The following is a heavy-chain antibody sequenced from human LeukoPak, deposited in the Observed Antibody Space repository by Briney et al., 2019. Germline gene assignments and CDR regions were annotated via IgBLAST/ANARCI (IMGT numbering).Heavy chain of an antibody. CDR3: ARESEFGELLFDY. CDR2: IIPIFATP. J-gene: IGHJ4*02. D-gene: IGHD3-10*01. CDR1: GGAFSSYA. Sequence: GASVKVSCKASGGAFSSYAISWVRQAPGQGLEWMGGIIPIFATPNYAQKFQGRVTITADESTSTAYMELSSLRSDDTAVYYCARESEFGELLFDYWGQGTLVTVSS. V-gene: IGHV1-69*13.